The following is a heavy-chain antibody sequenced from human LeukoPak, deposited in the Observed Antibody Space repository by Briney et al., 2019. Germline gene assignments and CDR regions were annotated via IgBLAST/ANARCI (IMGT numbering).Heavy chain of an antibody. V-gene: IGHV4-30-4*01. J-gene: IGHJ5*02. CDR3: VSRADWFDP. CDR2: IHYSGSI. CDR1: GNSISSGDYY. Sequence: SQTLSLTCTVSGNSISSGDYYWGWLRQPPGRGLEWIGYIHYSGSIDYNPALKSRVSISVDASKNQFSLKLTSVTAADTAVYFCVSRADWFDPWGPGTLVTVSS.